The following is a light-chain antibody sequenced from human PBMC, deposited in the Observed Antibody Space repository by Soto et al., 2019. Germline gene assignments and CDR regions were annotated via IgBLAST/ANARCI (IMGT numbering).Light chain of an antibody. J-gene: IGLJ2*01. CDR1: SSDVGGYNY. CDR2: DVS. CDR3: GSYTTSSTVV. Sequence: QSALTQPASVSGSPGQSITISCTETSSDVGGYNYVSWYQQYPGRAPKLMIYDVSNRPSGISNRFSGSKSANTASLTISGLQAEDEADYFCGSYTTSSTVVFGGGTKLTVL. V-gene: IGLV2-14*03.